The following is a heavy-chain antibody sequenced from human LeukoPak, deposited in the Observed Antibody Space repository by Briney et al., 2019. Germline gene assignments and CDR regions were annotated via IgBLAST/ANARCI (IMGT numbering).Heavy chain of an antibody. CDR1: GGSFSGYY. J-gene: IGHJ4*02. D-gene: IGHD3-10*01. Sequence: SETLSLTCAVYGGSFSGYYWSWIRQPPGKGLEWIGEINHSGSTNCNPSLKSRVTISVDTSKNQFSLKLSSVTAADTAVYYCARGREKVRSDYWGQGTLVTVSS. CDR3: ARGREKVRSDY. CDR2: INHSGST. V-gene: IGHV4-34*01.